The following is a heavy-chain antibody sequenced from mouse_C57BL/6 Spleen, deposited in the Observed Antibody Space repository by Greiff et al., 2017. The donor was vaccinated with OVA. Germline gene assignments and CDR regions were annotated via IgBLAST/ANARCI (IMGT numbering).Heavy chain of an antibody. CDR3: AKCGRRLYYAMDY. D-gene: IGHD3-2*02. Sequence: QVQLKQPGTELVKPGASVKLSCKASGYTFTSYWMHWVKQRPGQGLEWIGNINPSNGGTNYTEKFKSKATLTVDKSSSTAYMQLSSLTSEDSAVYYGAKCGRRLYYAMDYWGQGTSVTVSS. CDR2: INPSNGGT. V-gene: IGHV1-53*01. CDR1: GYTFTSYW. J-gene: IGHJ4*01.